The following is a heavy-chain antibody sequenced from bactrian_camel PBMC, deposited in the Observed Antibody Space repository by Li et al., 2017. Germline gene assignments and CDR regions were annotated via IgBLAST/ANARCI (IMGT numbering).Heavy chain of an antibody. CDR2: LDSDGRI. V-gene: IGHV3S53*01. CDR3: AGTLGDPYCTAGTFVPEARSRITT. Sequence: HVQLVESGGGSVQAGGSLRLSCAVSVSSANDYCLGWFRQASGKEREWVGSLDSDGRINYADSVKGRFTISRDRTDYGFSLRMDNLEPEDSAIYYCAGTLGDPYCTAGTFVPEARSRITTGAGGPRS. CDR1: VSSANDYC. J-gene: IGHJ4*01. D-gene: IGHD6*01.